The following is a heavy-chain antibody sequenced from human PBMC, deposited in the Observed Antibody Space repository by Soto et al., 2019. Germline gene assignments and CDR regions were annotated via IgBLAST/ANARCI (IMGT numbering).Heavy chain of an antibody. CDR2: INAGNGNT. V-gene: IGHV1-3*01. J-gene: IGHJ6*02. CDR3: ARGPGYCSSNSCYAGTLYGMDV. Sequence: QVQLVQSGAEVKKPGASVKVSCKASGYTFTSYAMHWVRQAPGQRLEWMGWINAGNGNTKYSQKFQGRVTITRDTCASTAYMELSSMRSEDTAVYYCARGPGYCSSNSCYAGTLYGMDVCGQGTTVTVSS. CDR1: GYTFTSYA. D-gene: IGHD2-2*01.